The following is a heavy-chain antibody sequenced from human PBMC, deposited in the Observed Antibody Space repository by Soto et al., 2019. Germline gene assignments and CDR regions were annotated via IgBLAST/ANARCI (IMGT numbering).Heavy chain of an antibody. CDR1: GFPFSSYA. CDR2: ISYDGSNK. J-gene: IGHJ4*02. CDR3: ARDKWRDSSGYYYFDY. D-gene: IGHD3-22*01. V-gene: IGHV3-30-3*01. Sequence: PGGSLRLSCAASGFPFSSYAMHWVRQAPGKGLEWVAVISYDGSNKYYADSVKGRFTISRDNSKNTLYLQMNSLRAEDTAVYYCARDKWRDSSGYYYFDYWGQGTLVTVSS.